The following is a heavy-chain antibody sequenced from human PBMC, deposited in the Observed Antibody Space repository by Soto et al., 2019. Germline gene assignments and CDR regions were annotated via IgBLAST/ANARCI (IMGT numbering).Heavy chain of an antibody. D-gene: IGHD6-25*01. CDR2: IKSSADGGTA. V-gene: IGHV3-15*01. CDR1: GFTFSNAW. J-gene: IGHJ4*02. Sequence: EVQLVESGGGLVKPGGSLRLSCAASGFTFSNAWVSWVRQARGKGRVWGGRIKSSADGGTADHAAPVKGRFAISRDQSKNTLYLQKNTLKTENTAVYYWATLGENLAAFDYWGQGTLVTVSS. CDR3: ATLGENLAAFDY.